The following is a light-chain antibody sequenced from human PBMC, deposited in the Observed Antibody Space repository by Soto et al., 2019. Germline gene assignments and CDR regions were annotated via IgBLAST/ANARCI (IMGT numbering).Light chain of an antibody. Sequence: EIVMTRSPATLSVSPGERATLSCSASQSVSSNLAWYQQKPGQAPRLLIYGASTRATGIPARFSGSGSGTEFTLTISSLQSEDFAVYYCQQYNNWPWTFGQGTKVDIK. J-gene: IGKJ1*01. CDR2: GAS. CDR1: QSVSSN. V-gene: IGKV3-15*01. CDR3: QQYNNWPWT.